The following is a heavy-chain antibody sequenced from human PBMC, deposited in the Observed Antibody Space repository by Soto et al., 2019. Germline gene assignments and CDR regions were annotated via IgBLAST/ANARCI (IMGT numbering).Heavy chain of an antibody. CDR3: ASGPRGFGDNLIGH. J-gene: IGHJ4*02. Sequence: QVQLVESGGGVVQPGRSLRLSCAASGFTFSSYAMHWVRKASGKGLEWVAVISYDGSNKYYADSVKGRFTISRDNSKNTLYLQMNSLRSEDPAVYYCASGPRGFGDNLIGHWGQESLITVSS. V-gene: IGHV3-30-3*01. CDR1: GFTFSSYA. CDR2: ISYDGSNK. D-gene: IGHD3-10*01.